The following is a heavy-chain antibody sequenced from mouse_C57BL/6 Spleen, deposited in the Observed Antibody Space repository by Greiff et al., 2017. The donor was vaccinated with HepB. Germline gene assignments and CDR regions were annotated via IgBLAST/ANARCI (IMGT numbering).Heavy chain of an antibody. CDR2: INPNNGGT. Sequence: EVQLQQSGPELVKPGASVKISCKASGYTFTDYYMNWVKQSHGKSLEWIGDINPNNGGTSYNQKFKGKATLTVDKSSSTAYMELRSLTSEDSAVYYCARQTYMGLAYWGQGTLVTVSA. V-gene: IGHV1-26*01. CDR1: GYTFTDYY. D-gene: IGHD1-1*02. CDR3: ARQTYMGLAY. J-gene: IGHJ3*01.